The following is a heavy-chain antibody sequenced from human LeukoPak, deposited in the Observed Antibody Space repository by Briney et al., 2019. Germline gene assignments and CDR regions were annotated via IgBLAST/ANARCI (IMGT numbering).Heavy chain of an antibody. CDR3: ARGPRVIAVAGSWGGDY. D-gene: IGHD6-19*01. J-gene: IGHJ4*02. Sequence: ASVKVSCKASGYTFTSYGISWVRQAPRQGLEWMGWISAYNGNTNYAQKLQGRVTMTTDTSTSAAYMELRSLRSDDTAVYYCARGPRVIAVAGSWGGDYWGQGTLVTVSS. CDR2: ISAYNGNT. CDR1: GYTFTSYG. V-gene: IGHV1-18*01.